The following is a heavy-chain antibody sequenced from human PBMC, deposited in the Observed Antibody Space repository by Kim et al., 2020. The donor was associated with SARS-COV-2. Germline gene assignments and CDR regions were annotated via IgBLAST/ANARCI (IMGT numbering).Heavy chain of an antibody. CDR3: ARDRMVRGVMHFAY. D-gene: IGHD3-10*01. V-gene: IGHV3-21*01. J-gene: IGHJ4*02. Sequence: AASVKGRFTISRDNAKNSLYLQMNSLRAEDTAVYYCARDRMVRGVMHFAYWGQGTLVTVSS.